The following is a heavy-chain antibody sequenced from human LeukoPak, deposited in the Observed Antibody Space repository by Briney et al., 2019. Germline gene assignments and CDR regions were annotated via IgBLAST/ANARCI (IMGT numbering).Heavy chain of an antibody. D-gene: IGHD4-17*01. CDR1: RVAFSSYA. Sequence: RGSLRLSCAASRVAFSSYAISWVRQAPQKGLEWVSANTGIGGSTYYAGSVKGRFTFSRANSKNTLYLQMNRLRAEVTAVYYCAKGPPRRPRVTTCNYFDYWGQGTLVTVSS. CDR2: NTGIGGST. CDR3: AKGPPRRPRVTTCNYFDY. V-gene: IGHV3-23*01. J-gene: IGHJ4*02.